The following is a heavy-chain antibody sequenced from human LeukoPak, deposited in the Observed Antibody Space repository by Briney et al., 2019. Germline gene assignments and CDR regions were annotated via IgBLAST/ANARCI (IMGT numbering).Heavy chain of an antibody. V-gene: IGHV3-53*01. CDR1: GFIVSSNY. J-gene: IGHJ4*02. D-gene: IGHD1-26*01. Sequence: GGSLRLSCAASGFIVSSNYMTWVRQAPGKGLEWVSVIYSGGSTYSADSVKGRFTISRDNSKSTLYLQMNSLRAEDTAVYYCARSNYPSGNFDYWGQGTLVTVSS. CDR3: ARSNYPSGNFDY. CDR2: IYSGGST.